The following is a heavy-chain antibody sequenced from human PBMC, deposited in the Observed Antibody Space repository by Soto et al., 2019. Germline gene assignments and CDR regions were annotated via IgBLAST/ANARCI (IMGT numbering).Heavy chain of an antibody. CDR2: IIPILGIA. J-gene: IGHJ4*02. V-gene: IGHV1-69*02. D-gene: IGHD6-6*01. Sequence: QVQLVQSGAEVKKPGSSVKVSCKASGGTFSSYTISWVRQAPGQGLEWMGRIIPILGIANYAQKFQGRVTITADKSTSTAYMELSSLRSEDTAVYYCARGSSSSEDELFFDYWGQGTLVTVSS. CDR3: ARGSSSSEDELFFDY. CDR1: GGTFSSYT.